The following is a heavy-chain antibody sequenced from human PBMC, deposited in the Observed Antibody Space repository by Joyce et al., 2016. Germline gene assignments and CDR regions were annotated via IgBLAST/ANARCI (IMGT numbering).Heavy chain of an antibody. D-gene: IGHD4-17*01. V-gene: IGHV3-15*01. J-gene: IGHJ3*02. CDR1: GFTFSNTC. CDR2: NKSKTDGGTT. CDR3: STNTVLGDAFDI. Sequence: VLLVASGGGLVKPGGSLRLSCAASGFTFSNTCMTWDRQAPGKALEWVGRNKSKTDGGTTDYAAAVKGRFTISRDDSEKTLYQQMHGLKTEDTAVYYCSTNTVLGDAFDIWGKGTMVGV.